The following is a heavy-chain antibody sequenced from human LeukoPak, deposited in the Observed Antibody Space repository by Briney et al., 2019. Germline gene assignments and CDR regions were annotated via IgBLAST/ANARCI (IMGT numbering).Heavy chain of an antibody. CDR1: GDSISTYY. Sequence: SETLSLTCTVSGDSISTYYWSWIRQPPGKGLEWIGYIYYSGSTRFNPSLKSRVTISVDTSKNQFSLKLSSVTAADTAVYYCARHDRTNGRYNDFDYWGQGTLITVSS. J-gene: IGHJ4*02. CDR2: IYYSGST. D-gene: IGHD2-8*01. V-gene: IGHV4-59*08. CDR3: ARHDRTNGRYNDFDY.